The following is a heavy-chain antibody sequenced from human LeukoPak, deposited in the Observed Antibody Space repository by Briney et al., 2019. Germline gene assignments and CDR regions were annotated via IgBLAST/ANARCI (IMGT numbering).Heavy chain of an antibody. V-gene: IGHV4-39*07. Sequence: PSETLSLTCTVSGGSISSSSYYWGWIRQPPGKGLEWIGSIYYSGSTYYNPSLKSRVTISVDTSKNQFSLKLSSVTAADTAVYYCARGTYSYGYPFPSDYWGQGTLVTVSS. CDR3: ARGTYSYGYPFPSDY. J-gene: IGHJ4*02. CDR2: IYYSGST. CDR1: GGSISSSSYY. D-gene: IGHD5-18*01.